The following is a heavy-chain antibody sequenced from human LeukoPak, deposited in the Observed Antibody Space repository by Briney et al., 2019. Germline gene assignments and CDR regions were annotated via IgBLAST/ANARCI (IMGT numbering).Heavy chain of an antibody. Sequence: PSETLSLTCAVYGGSFSGYYWSWIRQPPGKGLEWIGEINHSGSTNYNPSLKSRVTISVDTSKNQFSLKLRSVTAADTAVYYCARRDGDPYYFDYWGQGTLVTVSS. CDR2: INHSGST. CDR3: ARRDGDPYYFDY. V-gene: IGHV4-34*01. J-gene: IGHJ4*02. D-gene: IGHD3-10*01. CDR1: GGSFSGYY.